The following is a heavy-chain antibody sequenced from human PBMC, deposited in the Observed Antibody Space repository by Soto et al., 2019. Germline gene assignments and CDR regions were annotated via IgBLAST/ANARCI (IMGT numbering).Heavy chain of an antibody. CDR1: GFSFGSYA. V-gene: IGHV3-23*01. CDR3: ARWSYLDY. Sequence: GGSLRLSCASSGFSFGSYALSWVRQAPGKGLEWVSTIRGSDGKTFYADSVKGRFSISRDTSQSTLYLQMNSLRADDTAMYYCARWSYLDYWGQGTRVTVSS. CDR2: IRGSDGKT. J-gene: IGHJ4*02. D-gene: IGHD2-15*01.